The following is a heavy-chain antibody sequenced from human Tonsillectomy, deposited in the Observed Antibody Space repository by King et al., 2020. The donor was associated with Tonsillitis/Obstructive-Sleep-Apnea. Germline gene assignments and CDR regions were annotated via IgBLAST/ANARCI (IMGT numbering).Heavy chain of an antibody. J-gene: IGHJ6*02. V-gene: IGHV3-30*04. D-gene: IGHD2-2*01. CDR2: ISYDGSNK. CDR1: GFTFSSYA. Sequence: VQLVESGGGVVQPGRSLRLSCAASGFTFSSYAMHWVRQAPGKGLEWVAVISYDGSNKYYADSVKGRFTISRDNSKNTLYLQMNSLRAEDTAVYYCARSGIVVVPVALYSYGMDVWGQGTTVTVSS. CDR3: ARSGIVVVPVALYSYGMDV.